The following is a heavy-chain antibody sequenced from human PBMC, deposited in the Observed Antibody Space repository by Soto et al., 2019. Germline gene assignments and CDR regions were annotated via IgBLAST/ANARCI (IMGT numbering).Heavy chain of an antibody. J-gene: IGHJ4*02. D-gene: IGHD2-8*01. CDR3: ARERGVYALTSGWIVYYFDY. CDR1: GFTFTNYA. V-gene: IGHV3-23*01. CDR2: ILGSGHTT. Sequence: GGSLRLSCAASGFTFTNYAMSWVRQAPGKGPEWVSGILGSGHTTFYADSVKGRFIVSRDNSKNTLSLQMNSLRAEDTAVYYCARERGVYALTSGWIVYYFDYWGQGTLVTVSS.